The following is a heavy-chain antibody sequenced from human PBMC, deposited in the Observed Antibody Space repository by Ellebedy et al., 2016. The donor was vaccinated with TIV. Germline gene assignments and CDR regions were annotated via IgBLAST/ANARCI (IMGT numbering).Heavy chain of an antibody. CDR2: ISGDGSVT. J-gene: IGHJ6*02. Sequence: GESLKISCVASGFTLGSYRMHWVRQSPGKGLLWVSHISGDGSVTNYADSVKGRFIISRDNDKNILYLQMSSLRAEDTAVYFCAMGTSGYYYAMNVWGQGTMVTV. CDR1: GFTLGSYR. CDR3: AMGTSGYYYAMNV. D-gene: IGHD7-27*01. V-gene: IGHV3-74*01.